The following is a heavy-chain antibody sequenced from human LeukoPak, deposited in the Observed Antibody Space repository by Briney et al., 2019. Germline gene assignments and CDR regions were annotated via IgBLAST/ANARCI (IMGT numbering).Heavy chain of an antibody. J-gene: IGHJ4*02. Sequence: GGSLRLSCAASGFTFSTYAMNWVRQAPGKGLEWVSSISSSSSYIYYADSVKGRFTISRDNAKNSLYLQMNSLRAEDTAVYYCARARTTADDYWGQGTLVTVSS. CDR2: ISSSSSYI. CDR1: GFTFSTYA. V-gene: IGHV3-21*01. CDR3: ARARTTADDY.